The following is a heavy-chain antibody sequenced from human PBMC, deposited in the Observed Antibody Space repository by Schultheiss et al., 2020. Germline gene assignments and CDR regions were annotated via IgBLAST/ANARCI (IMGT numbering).Heavy chain of an antibody. D-gene: IGHD4-17*01. CDR2: IYYSGST. CDR1: GGSISSSSYY. Sequence: SETLSLTCTVSGGSISSSSYYWGWIRQPPGKGLEWIGSIYYSGSTYYNTSLKSRVTISVDTSKNQFSLKLSSVTAADTAVYYCARLGTVTPDYWGQGTLVTVSS. CDR3: ARLGTVTPDY. V-gene: IGHV4-39*01. J-gene: IGHJ4*02.